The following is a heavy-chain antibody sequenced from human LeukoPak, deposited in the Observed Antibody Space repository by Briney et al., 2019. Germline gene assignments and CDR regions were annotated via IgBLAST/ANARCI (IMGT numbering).Heavy chain of an antibody. J-gene: IGHJ4*02. D-gene: IGHD3-10*01. CDR3: ASRMSF. CDR2: ICSGGDT. V-gene: IGHV3-53*04. Sequence: GGSLRLSCAVSGVTVSSDYMSWVRQAPGKGLEWVSLICSGGDTYYADSVRGRFTISRHISHNTLYLQMNSLRTEDTTIYYCASRMSFGGPGTLVTVSS. CDR1: GVTVSSDY.